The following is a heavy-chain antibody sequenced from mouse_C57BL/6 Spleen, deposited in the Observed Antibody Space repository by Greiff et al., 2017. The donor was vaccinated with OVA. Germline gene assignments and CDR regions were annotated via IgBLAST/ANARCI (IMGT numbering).Heavy chain of an antibody. Sequence: VQLQQSGAELVRPGASVTLSCKASGYTFTAYEMHWVKQTPVHGLEWIGAIDPESGGTAYNEKFKGKAILTADKSSSTAYMELRSLTSEDSAVYYGTRDNCYCSSYFDDWGQGTTLTVSS. J-gene: IGHJ2*01. D-gene: IGHD1-1*01. CDR1: GYTFTAYE. CDR2: IDPESGGT. CDR3: TRDNCYCSSYFDD. V-gene: IGHV1-15*01.